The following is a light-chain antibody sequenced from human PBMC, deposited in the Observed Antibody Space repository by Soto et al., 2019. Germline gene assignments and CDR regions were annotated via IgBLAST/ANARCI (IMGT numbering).Light chain of an antibody. V-gene: IGKV3-20*01. CDR1: QTVSSNF. J-gene: IGKJ4*01. CDR2: GAS. Sequence: EIVLTQSPGTLSLSPGERATLSCRASQTVSSNFLAWFQQKPGQAPRFVIYGASSRATGIPDRFSGSGSGTDFTLTISRLEPEDLAVYYCQQYGSSPLTFGGGTKVEIK. CDR3: QQYGSSPLT.